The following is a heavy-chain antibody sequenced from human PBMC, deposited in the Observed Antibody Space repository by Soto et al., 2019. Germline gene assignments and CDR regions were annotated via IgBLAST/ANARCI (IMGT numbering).Heavy chain of an antibody. CDR3: ARSYSSGWYYYYGMDV. CDR2: IGTAGDT. V-gene: IGHV3-13*01. Sequence: GESLKISCAASGFTFSSYDMHWVRQATGKGLEWVSAIGTAGDTYYPGSVKGRFTISRENAKNSLYLQMNSLRAGDTAVYYCARSYSSGWYYYYGMDVWGQGTTVTVSS. CDR1: GFTFSSYD. J-gene: IGHJ6*02. D-gene: IGHD6-19*01.